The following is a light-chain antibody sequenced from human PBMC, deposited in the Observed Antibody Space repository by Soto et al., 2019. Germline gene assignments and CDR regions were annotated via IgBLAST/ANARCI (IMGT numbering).Light chain of an antibody. CDR3: QPYPSQSIT. V-gene: IGKV1-5*01. J-gene: IGKJ4*01. CDR1: ENIFKF. CDR2: AAS. Sequence: DILLIQSPATLSASVGDRITITCRASENIFKFLAWYKQRSGSAPNLLIYAASDLERGVPSRFSGSGSGTEFTLTIDNLQPNDSATYFCQPYPSQSITFGGGTQVDVK.